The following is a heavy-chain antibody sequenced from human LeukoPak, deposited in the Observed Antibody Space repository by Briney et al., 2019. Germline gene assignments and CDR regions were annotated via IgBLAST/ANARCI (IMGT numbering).Heavy chain of an antibody. Sequence: GGSLRLSCAASGFSFSNYAMTWVRQAPGKGLEWVSVIGSDGGGIRYADSVKGRFSISRDNSKNTLYLQMNSLRVEDTAVYYCAKYAPPTTVVTRFFDYWGRGTLVTVSS. J-gene: IGHJ4*02. CDR1: GFSFSNYA. CDR3: AKYAPPTTVVTRFFDY. V-gene: IGHV3-23*01. CDR2: IGSDGGGI. D-gene: IGHD4-23*01.